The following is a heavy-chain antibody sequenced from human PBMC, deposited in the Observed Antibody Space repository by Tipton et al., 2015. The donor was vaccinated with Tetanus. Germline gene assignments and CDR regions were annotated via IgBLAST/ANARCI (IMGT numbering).Heavy chain of an antibody. CDR1: GGSISSGGYY. V-gene: IGHV4-31*02. Sequence: LRLSCTVSGGSISSGGYYWAWIRPHPGEGLGWVGDIYHRGGTYYNPSLKSRVTISVETSKNQFSLKLSSVTAADTAVYYCAKDRYDSSGYYYLWDYWGQGTLVTVSS. CDR3: AKDRYDSSGYYYLWDY. D-gene: IGHD3-22*01. CDR2: IYHRGGT. J-gene: IGHJ4*02.